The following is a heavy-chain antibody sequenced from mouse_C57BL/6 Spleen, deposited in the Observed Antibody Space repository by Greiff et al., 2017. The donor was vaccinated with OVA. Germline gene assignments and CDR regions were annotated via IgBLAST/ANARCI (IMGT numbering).Heavy chain of an antibody. Sequence: EVQLVESGGGLVKPGGSLKLSCAASGFTFSDYGMHWVRQAPEKGLEWVAYISSGSSTIYYADTVKGRFTISRDNAKNTLFLQMTSLRSEDTAMDYCARVSNYYAMDYWGQGTSVTVSS. CDR3: ARVSNYYAMDY. CDR2: ISSGSSTI. D-gene: IGHD2-5*01. V-gene: IGHV5-17*01. CDR1: GFTFSDYG. J-gene: IGHJ4*01.